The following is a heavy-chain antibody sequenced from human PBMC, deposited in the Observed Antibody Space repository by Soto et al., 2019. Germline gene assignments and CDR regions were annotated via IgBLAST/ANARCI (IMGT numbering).Heavy chain of an antibody. D-gene: IGHD6-13*01. V-gene: IGHV3-64D*08. Sequence: GGSLRLSCSASGFTFSSYAMHWVRQAPGKGLEYVSAISSNGGSTYYADSMKGRFTISRDNSKNTLYLQMSSLRAEDTAVYYCVKDQVAAAGPPERFDYWGQGTLVTVSS. CDR3: VKDQVAAAGPPERFDY. J-gene: IGHJ4*02. CDR1: GFTFSSYA. CDR2: ISSNGGST.